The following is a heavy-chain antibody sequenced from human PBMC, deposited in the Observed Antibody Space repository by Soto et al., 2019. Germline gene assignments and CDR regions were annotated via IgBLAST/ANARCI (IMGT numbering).Heavy chain of an antibody. CDR3: GRYYYGDYVVAFDI. J-gene: IGHJ3*02. V-gene: IGHV2-70*11. CDR2: IGWDDDN. D-gene: IGHD4-17*01. CDR1: GFSLSTSGMC. Sequence: SGPTLVKPTQTLTLTCTFSGFSLSTSGMCVSWIRQPPGKALEWLARIGWDDDNYYSTSLKTRLTISKETSKNQVVLTMTNMDPVDTATYYWGRYYYGDYVVAFDIWGQGTMVTVSS.